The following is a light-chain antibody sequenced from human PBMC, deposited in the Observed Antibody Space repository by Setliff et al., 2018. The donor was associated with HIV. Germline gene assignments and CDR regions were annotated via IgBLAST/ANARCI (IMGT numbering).Light chain of an antibody. J-gene: IGLJ1*01. Sequence: SYELTQPPSVSVAPGKTARITCGGNNIGSKSVHWYQQKPGQAPVLVVYDDNDRPSGIPERFSGSNSGNTATLTISRVEAGDEADYYCQVCDTSSDHYVFGTGTKVTVL. CDR3: QVCDTSSDHYV. CDR1: NIGSKS. CDR2: DDN. V-gene: IGLV3-21*03.